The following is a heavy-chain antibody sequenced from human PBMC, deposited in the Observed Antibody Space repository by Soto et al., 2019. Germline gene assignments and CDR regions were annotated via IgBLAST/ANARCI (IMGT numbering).Heavy chain of an antibody. CDR2: INAGNGNT. J-gene: IGHJ5*02. CDR1: GYTFTSYA. Sequence: GASVKVSCKASGYTFTSYAMHWVRQAPGQRLEWMGWINAGNGNTKYSRKFQGRVTITRDTSASTAYMELSSLRSEDTAVYYCARESTIFGPWGQGTLVTVSS. CDR3: ARESTIFGP. D-gene: IGHD3-3*01. V-gene: IGHV1-3*01.